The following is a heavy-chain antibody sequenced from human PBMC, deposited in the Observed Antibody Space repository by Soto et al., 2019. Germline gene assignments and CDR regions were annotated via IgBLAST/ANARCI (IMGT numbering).Heavy chain of an antibody. CDR3: VRRVASGHRSWFDP. V-gene: IGHV1-8*01. D-gene: IGHD2-21*01. Sequence: QVELVQSGAEVKKPGASVRVSCQASEDTFTHYDLNWVRQATGQGVEWMGWMNPNTGNIDYAHKVQGRVTMTRDTSTRTVYMELSSLRSDDTAVYYCVRRVASGHRSWFDPWGQGTLVTVSS. J-gene: IGHJ5*02. CDR2: MNPNTGNI. CDR1: EDTFTHYD.